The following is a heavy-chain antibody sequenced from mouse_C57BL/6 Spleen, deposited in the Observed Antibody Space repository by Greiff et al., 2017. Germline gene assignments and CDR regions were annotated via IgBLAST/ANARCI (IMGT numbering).Heavy chain of an antibody. Sequence: EVMLVESGGGLVKPGGSLKLSCAASGFTFSDYGMHWVRQAPEKGLEWVAYISSGSSTIYYADTVKGRFTFSRDKATNTLFLQMTSRSSEDSAMYYCASLYYWGQGTTLTFSS. J-gene: IGHJ2*01. CDR3: ASLYY. CDR2: ISSGSSTI. V-gene: IGHV5-17*01. CDR1: GFTFSDYG.